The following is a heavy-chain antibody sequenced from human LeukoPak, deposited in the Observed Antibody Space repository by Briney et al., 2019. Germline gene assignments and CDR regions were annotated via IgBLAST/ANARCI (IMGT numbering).Heavy chain of an antibody. J-gene: IGHJ4*02. CDR1: GFTFSSYE. V-gene: IGHV3-48*03. CDR3: AGGPIVPYLDY. D-gene: IGHD1-26*01. Sequence: GGSLRLSCAASGFTFSSYEMNWVRQAPGKGLEWVSYISSSGSTIYYADSVKGRFTISRDNAKNSLYLQMNSLRAEDTAVYYCAGGPIVPYLDYWGQGTLVTVSS. CDR2: ISSSGSTI.